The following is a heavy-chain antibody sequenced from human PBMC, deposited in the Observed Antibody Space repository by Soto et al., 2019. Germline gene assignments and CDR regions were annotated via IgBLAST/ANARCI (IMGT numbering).Heavy chain of an antibody. J-gene: IGHJ3*02. CDR3: AKHHFTGNGVFDGFAK. V-gene: IGHV3-23*01. Sequence: GGSLRLSCAAAGFTFSVHAMSWVRQAPGKGLEWVSTIGSTDIYYSDSVKGRFTIPRDNSKNLLFLQMNSLRADDTAVYYCAKHHFTGNGVFDGFAKWGQGTTVTFSS. D-gene: IGHD2-21*01. CDR2: IGSTDI. CDR1: GFTFSVHA.